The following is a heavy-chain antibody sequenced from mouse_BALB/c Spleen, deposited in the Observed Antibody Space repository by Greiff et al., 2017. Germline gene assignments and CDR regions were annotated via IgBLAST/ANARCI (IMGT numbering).Heavy chain of an antibody. J-gene: IGHJ4*01. CDR3: ARSGIYYDYDEDAMDY. CDR1: GFNIKDTY. V-gene: IGHV14-3*02. CDR2: IDPANGNT. Sequence: VQLQQSGAELVKPGASVKLSCTASGFNIKDTYMHWVKQRPEQGLEWIGRIDPANGNTKYDPKFQGKATITADTSSNTAYLQLSSLTSEDTAVYYCARSGIYYDYDEDAMDYRGQGTSVTVSS. D-gene: IGHD2-4*01.